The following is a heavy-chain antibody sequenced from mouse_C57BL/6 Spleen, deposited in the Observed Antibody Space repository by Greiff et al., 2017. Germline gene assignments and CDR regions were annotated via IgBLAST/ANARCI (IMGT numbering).Heavy chain of an antibody. Sequence: VQLQQPGAELVKPGASVKMSCKASGYTFTSYWITWVKQRPGQGLEWIGDIYPGSGSTNYNEKFKSKATLTVDTSSSTAYMQLSSLTSEDSAVYYCARHYSNYHYYAMDYWGQGTSVTVSS. CDR1: GYTFTSYW. J-gene: IGHJ4*01. D-gene: IGHD2-5*01. CDR3: ARHYSNYHYYAMDY. V-gene: IGHV1-55*01. CDR2: IYPGSGST.